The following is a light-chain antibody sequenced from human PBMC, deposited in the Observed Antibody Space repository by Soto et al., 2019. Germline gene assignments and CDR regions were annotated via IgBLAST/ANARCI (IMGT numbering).Light chain of an antibody. J-gene: IGKJ5*01. Sequence: DIVMPEYHSPVSVSPGERATLSCMDSQSISSYLAWYQQKLGQAPRLLIYDASNRATGVPARFSGSGSGTDFTLTICSLEPEDFAVYYCHQYLLPITFGQVTRLEVK. CDR3: HQYLLPIT. CDR2: DAS. CDR1: QSISSY. V-gene: IGKV3-11*01.